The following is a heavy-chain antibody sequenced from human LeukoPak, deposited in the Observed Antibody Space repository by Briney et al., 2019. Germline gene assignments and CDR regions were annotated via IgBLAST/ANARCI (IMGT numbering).Heavy chain of an antibody. D-gene: IGHD1-26*01. CDR3: ASSGGSYFHYYYYMDV. CDR1: GFTFSSYW. Sequence: PGGSLRLSCAASGFTFSSYWMHWVRQAPGKGLVWVSRINSDGSSTSYADSVKGRFTISRDNAKNTLYLQMNSLRAEDTAVYYCASSGGSYFHYYYYMDVWGKGTTVTVSS. V-gene: IGHV3-74*01. J-gene: IGHJ6*03. CDR2: INSDGSST.